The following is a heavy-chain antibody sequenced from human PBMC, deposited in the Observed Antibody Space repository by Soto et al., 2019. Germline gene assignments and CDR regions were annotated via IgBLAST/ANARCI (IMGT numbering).Heavy chain of an antibody. CDR3: ARGPLGPYYYDSSGSFDY. Sequence: GGSLRLSCAASGFTFSSYAMHWVRQAPGKGLEWVAVISYDGSNKYYADSVKGRFTISRDNSKNTLYLQMNSLRAEDTAVYYCARGPLGPYYYDSSGSFDYWGQGTLVTVSS. V-gene: IGHV3-30-3*01. CDR2: ISYDGSNK. CDR1: GFTFSSYA. D-gene: IGHD3-22*01. J-gene: IGHJ4*02.